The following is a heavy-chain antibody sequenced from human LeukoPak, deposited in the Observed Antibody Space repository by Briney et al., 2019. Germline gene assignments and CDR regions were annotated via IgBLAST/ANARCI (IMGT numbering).Heavy chain of an antibody. CDR2: ISSSSSYI. D-gene: IGHD4-17*01. V-gene: IGHV3-21*01. CDR1: GFTFSSYS. Sequence: PGGSLRLSCAASGFTFSSYSMNWVRQAPVKGLEWVSSISSSSSYIYYADSVKGRFTISRDNAKNSLYLQMNSLRAEDTAVYYCARVYGDYDALDYWGQGTLVTVSS. J-gene: IGHJ4*02. CDR3: ARVYGDYDALDY.